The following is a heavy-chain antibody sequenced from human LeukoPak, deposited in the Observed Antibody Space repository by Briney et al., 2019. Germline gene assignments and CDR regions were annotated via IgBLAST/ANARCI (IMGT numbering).Heavy chain of an antibody. J-gene: IGHJ4*02. V-gene: IGHV4-61*01. Sequence: SETLSLTCTVSGGSVSSGSYYWSWIRQPPGKGLEWIGYIYYSGSTNYNPSLKSRVTISVDTSKNQFSLKLSSVTAADTAVYYCARDGSGTVTTSGGPHFAYWGQGTLVTVSS. CDR3: ARDGSGTVTTSGGPHFAY. D-gene: IGHD4-17*01. CDR1: GGSVSSGSYY. CDR2: IYYSGST.